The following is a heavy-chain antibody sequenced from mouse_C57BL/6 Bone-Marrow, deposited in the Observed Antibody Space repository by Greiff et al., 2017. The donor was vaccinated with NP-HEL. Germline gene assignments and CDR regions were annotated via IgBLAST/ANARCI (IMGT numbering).Heavy chain of an antibody. Sequence: QVQLQQPGAELVKPGASVKLSCKASGYTFTSYWMQWVKQRPGQGLEWIGEIDPSDSYTNYNQKFKGKATLTVDTSSSTAYMQLSSLTSEDSAVYYWARGYSNPYAMDYWGQGTSVTVSS. CDR1: GYTFTSYW. D-gene: IGHD2-5*01. CDR3: ARGYSNPYAMDY. J-gene: IGHJ4*01. V-gene: IGHV1-50*01. CDR2: IDPSDSYT.